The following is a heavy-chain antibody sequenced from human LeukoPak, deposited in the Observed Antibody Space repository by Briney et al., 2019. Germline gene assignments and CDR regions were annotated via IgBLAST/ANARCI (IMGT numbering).Heavy chain of an antibody. V-gene: IGHV3-7*05. Sequence: GGSLRLSCAASGFTFSSHWMSWVRQAPGKGLEWVANINEDGTDKYYVDSVKGRFTISRDVAKTSLYLQMNSLRAEDTAVYYCAREIFMDVWGQGTTVTLSS. CDR1: GFTFSSHW. CDR3: AREIFMDV. J-gene: IGHJ6*02. CDR2: INEDGTDK. D-gene: IGHD3-3*01.